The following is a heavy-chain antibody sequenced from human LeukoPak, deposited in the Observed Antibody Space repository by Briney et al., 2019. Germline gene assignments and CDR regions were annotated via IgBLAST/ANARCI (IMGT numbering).Heavy chain of an antibody. Sequence: TGGSLRLSCAASGFTFNNYWMSWVRQAPGKGPEWVANIKQDESKTYYVDSVKGRFTISRDNAKNSLFLRMNSLRAEDTAVYYCARDASLYCAGDTCYWAFDHWGQGTLVTVSS. V-gene: IGHV3-7*01. J-gene: IGHJ4*02. CDR1: GFTFNNYW. CDR2: IKQDESKT. D-gene: IGHD2-21*02. CDR3: ARDASLYCAGDTCYWAFDH.